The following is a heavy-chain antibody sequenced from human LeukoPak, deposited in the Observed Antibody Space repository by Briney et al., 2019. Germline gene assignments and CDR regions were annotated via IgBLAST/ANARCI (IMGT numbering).Heavy chain of an antibody. V-gene: IGHV3-48*02. CDR3: AREGYYGAFDM. J-gene: IGHJ3*02. CDR2: INSASFLI. Sequence: GGSLRLSCAASGFTFSSYSMNWVRQAPGKGLEWVSYINSASFLIHYADSVKGRFTISRDNAKNSLNLQMNSLRDEDTAVYYCAREGYYGAFDMCGQGTVVTVSS. D-gene: IGHD3-10*01. CDR1: GFTFSSYS.